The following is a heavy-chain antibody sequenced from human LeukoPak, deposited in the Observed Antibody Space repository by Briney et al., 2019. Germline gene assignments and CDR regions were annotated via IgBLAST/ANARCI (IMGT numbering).Heavy chain of an antibody. D-gene: IGHD3-10*01. CDR1: GGSFSGYY. CDR3: ARGALYGWFDP. J-gene: IGHJ5*02. CDR2: INHSGST. Sequence: SETLSLTCAVYGGSFSGYYWSWIRQPPGKGLEWIGEINHSGSTNYNPSLKSRVTISVDTSGNQFSLKLSSVTAADTAVYYCARGALYGWFDPWGQGTLVTVSS. V-gene: IGHV4-34*01.